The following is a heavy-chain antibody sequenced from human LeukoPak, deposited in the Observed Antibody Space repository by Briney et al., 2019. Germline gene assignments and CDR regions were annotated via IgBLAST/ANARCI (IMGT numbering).Heavy chain of an antibody. CDR2: ISAYNGNT. CDR1: GYTFTSYG. CDR3: ARMYYDSSGYYSYFDY. J-gene: IGHJ4*02. Sequence: ASVKVSCKASGYTFTSYGISWVRQAPGQGLEWMGWISAYNGNTNYAQKLQGRVTMSTDTSTSTGYMELRSLRSDDTAVYYCARMYYDSSGYYSYFDYWGQGTLVTVSS. V-gene: IGHV1-18*01. D-gene: IGHD3-22*01.